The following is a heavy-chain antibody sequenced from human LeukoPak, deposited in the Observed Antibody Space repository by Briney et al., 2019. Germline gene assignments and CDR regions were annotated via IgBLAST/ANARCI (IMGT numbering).Heavy chain of an antibody. CDR3: ARGYGDYYYYGMDV. CDR2: IYYSGST. CDR1: GGSISSGDCY. J-gene: IGHJ6*04. V-gene: IGHV4-30-4*01. D-gene: IGHD4-17*01. Sequence: PSETLSLTCTVSGGSISSGDCYWSWVRQPPGKGLEWIGYIYYSGSTYYNPSLKSRVTISVDTSKNQFSLKLSSVTAADTAVYYCARGYGDYYYYGMDVWGKGTTVTVSS.